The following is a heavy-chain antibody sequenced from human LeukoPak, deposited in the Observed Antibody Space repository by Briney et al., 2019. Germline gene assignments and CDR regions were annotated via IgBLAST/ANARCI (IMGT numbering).Heavy chain of an antibody. J-gene: IGHJ5*02. D-gene: IGHD6-19*01. V-gene: IGHV1-18*01. CDR2: ISAYNGNT. CDR1: GYTFTSYA. Sequence: ASVKVSCKASGYTFTSYAMHWVRQAPGQRLEWMGWISAYNGNTNYAQKLQGRVTMTTDTSTSTAYMELRSLRSDDTAVYYCARESAVEAGWFDPWGQGTLVTVSS. CDR3: ARESAVEAGWFDP.